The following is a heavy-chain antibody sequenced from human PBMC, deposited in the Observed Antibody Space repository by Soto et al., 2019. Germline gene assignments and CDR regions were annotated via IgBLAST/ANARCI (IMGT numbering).Heavy chain of an antibody. Sequence: SLRLSCAASGFTFSDYAMHWVRQAPGKGLEWVAVISSDGGDKHYADSVKGRFTISRDNSKNTLNLQLNSLRAEDTAVYYCAKDFTVGAADYYFDYWGQGTLVTVSS. CDR3: AKDFTVGAADYYFDY. CDR1: GFTFSDYA. CDR2: ISSDGGDK. V-gene: IGHV3-30*18. J-gene: IGHJ4*02. D-gene: IGHD1-26*01.